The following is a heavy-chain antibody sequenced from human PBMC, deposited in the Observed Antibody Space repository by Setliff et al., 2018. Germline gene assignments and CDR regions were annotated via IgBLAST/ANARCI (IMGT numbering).Heavy chain of an antibody. Sequence: LSLTCTVSGGSISSSSYYWGWIRQPPGKGLEWIGSIYYSGSTYYNPSLKSRVTISVDTSKNQFSLKLSSVTAADTAVYYFARVFSGVGFGGLLTGNWFDPWGQGTLVTVSS. J-gene: IGHJ5*02. CDR2: IYYSGST. CDR1: GGSISSSSYY. CDR3: ARVFSGVGFGGLLTGNWFDP. D-gene: IGHD3-10*01. V-gene: IGHV4-39*07.